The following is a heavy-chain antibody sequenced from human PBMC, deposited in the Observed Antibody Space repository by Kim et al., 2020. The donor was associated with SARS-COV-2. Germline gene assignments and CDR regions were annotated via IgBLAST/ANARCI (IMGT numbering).Heavy chain of an antibody. CDR1: GFTFSSYS. CDR2: ISSSSSYI. V-gene: IGHV3-21*01. Sequence: GGSLRLSCAASGFTFSSYSMNWVCQAPGKGLEWVSSISSSSSYIYYADSVKGRFTISRDNAKNSLYLQMNSLRAEDTAVYYCARDNESSIFGVVIRPNSFDYWGQGTLVTVSS. D-gene: IGHD3-3*01. J-gene: IGHJ4*02. CDR3: ARDNESSIFGVVIRPNSFDY.